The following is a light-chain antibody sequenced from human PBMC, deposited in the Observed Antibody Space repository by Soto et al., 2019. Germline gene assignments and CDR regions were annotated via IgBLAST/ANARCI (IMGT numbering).Light chain of an antibody. CDR3: HHYKNYPWT. V-gene: IGKV1-8*01. Sequence: AIRMTQSPSSLSASTGDRVTITCRASQGISNWLAWYQQRPGKAPKLLVYGASTLQSGVPSRFSGSGSGTEFTLTIRGLQSEDFATYYCHHYKNYPWTFGQGTKVEVK. CDR1: QGISNW. CDR2: GAS. J-gene: IGKJ1*01.